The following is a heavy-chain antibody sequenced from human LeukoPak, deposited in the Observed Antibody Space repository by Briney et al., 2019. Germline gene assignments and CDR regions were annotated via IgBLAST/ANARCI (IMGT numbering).Heavy chain of an antibody. D-gene: IGHD1-26*01. J-gene: IGHJ4*02. V-gene: IGHV3-48*03. CDR3: ARIAGELKIFDY. CDR2: ISSSGSTI. CDR1: GFTFSSYE. Sequence: GGSLRLSCAASGFTFSSYEMNWVRQAPGKGLEWVSYISSSGSTIYYADSVKGRFTISRDNARNSLYLQMNSLRAEDTAVYYCARIAGELKIFDYWGQGTLVTVSS.